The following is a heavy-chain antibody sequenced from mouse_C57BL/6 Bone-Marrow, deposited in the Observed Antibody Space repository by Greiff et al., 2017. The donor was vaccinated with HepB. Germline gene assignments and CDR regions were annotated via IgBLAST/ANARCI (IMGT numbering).Heavy chain of an antibody. D-gene: IGHD1-1*01. J-gene: IGHJ1*03. Sequence: EVKLMESGAELVRPGASVKLSCTASGFNIKDDYMHWVKQRPEQGLEWIGWIDPENGDTEYASKFQGKATITADTSSNTAYLQLSSLTSEDTAVYYCTTHYEYFDVWGTGTTVTVSS. CDR2: IDPENGDT. CDR3: TTHYEYFDV. V-gene: IGHV14-4*01. CDR1: GFNIKDDY.